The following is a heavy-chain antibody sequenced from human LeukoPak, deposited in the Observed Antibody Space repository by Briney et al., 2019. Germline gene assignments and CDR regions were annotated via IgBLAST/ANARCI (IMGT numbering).Heavy chain of an antibody. CDR1: GFTFSSYA. Sequence: GGSLRLSCAASGFTFSSYAMSWVRQAPGKGLEWVSTISGHGVNTFYADSVRGRFTVSRDNSRNTLYLQMNSLRAEDTAVYYCAKIWVIPAEAAGRRSDYWGQGTLVTVSS. J-gene: IGHJ4*02. CDR3: AKIWVIPAEAAGRRSDY. CDR2: ISGHGVNT. D-gene: IGHD6-13*01. V-gene: IGHV3-23*01.